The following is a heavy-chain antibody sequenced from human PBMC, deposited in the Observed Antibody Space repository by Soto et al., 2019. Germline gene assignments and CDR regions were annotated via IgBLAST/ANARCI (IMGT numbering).Heavy chain of an antibody. CDR3: AREYYGLLTGYYTDY. CDR1: GFPFSPYW. D-gene: IGHD3-9*01. Sequence: EVQLVESGGDLVQRAGSLRPSCAAPGFPFSPYWMHWVRHTPGKGLAWVARISGDGVTTYYADSVTGRFTVSRDNAKNTLSLQISGLRAEDTAVYYCAREYYGLLTGYYTDYWGQGTLVSVSS. V-gene: IGHV3-74*01. CDR2: ISGDGVTT. J-gene: IGHJ4*02.